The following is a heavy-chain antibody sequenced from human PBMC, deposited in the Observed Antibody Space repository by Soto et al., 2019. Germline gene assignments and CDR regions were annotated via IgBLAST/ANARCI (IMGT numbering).Heavy chain of an antibody. D-gene: IGHD1-1*01. V-gene: IGHV5-51*01. CDR2: IYPGDSDT. Sequence: GESLKISCKGSGYSFTSYWIGWVRQMTGKGLEWMGIIYPGDSDTRYSPSFQGQVTISADKSISTAYLQWSSLKASDTAMYYCARQRNVRTILDAFDSWGQGTMGTVSS. J-gene: IGHJ3*02. CDR3: ARQRNVRTILDAFDS. CDR1: GYSFTSYW.